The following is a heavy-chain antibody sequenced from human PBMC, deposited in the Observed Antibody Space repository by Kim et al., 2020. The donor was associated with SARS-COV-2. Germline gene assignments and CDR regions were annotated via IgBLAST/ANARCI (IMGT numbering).Heavy chain of an antibody. D-gene: IGHD5-12*01. CDR3: ARDQELRLGGWFDP. J-gene: IGHJ5*02. Sequence: AQKLQGRVTMTTDTSTSTAYMELRSLRSDDTAVYYCARDQELRLGGWFDPWGQGTLVTVSS. V-gene: IGHV1-18*01.